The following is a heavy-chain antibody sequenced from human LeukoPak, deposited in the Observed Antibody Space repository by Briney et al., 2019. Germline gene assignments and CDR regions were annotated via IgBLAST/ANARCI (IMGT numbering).Heavy chain of an antibody. V-gene: IGHV4-39*01. J-gene: IGHJ4*02. Sequence: PSETLSLTCTVSGDSVSSADYYWGWIRQPPGKGLEWIGTISYSGYTYYNPSLKSRVTISVDTSKNQFPPRLSSVTATDTAVYYCARRSTDGYLKYFDYWGQGTLVTVSS. D-gene: IGHD5-24*01. CDR1: GDSVSSADYY. CDR2: ISYSGYT. CDR3: ARRSTDGYLKYFDY.